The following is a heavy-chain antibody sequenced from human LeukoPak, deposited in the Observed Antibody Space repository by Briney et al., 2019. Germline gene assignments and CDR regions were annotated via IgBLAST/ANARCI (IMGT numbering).Heavy chain of an antibody. Sequence: PGGSLRLSCAASGFTFSRYSMNWVRQAPGKGLEWVSSISDTGYYIYYADSVKGRFTISRDNAKNSLSLQMNNLRADDMGIYYCANHFACGATTCPSFDHWGQGTLVTVSS. J-gene: IGHJ4*02. CDR3: ANHFACGATTCPSFDH. CDR1: GFTFSRYS. D-gene: IGHD2-21*01. V-gene: IGHV3-21*01. CDR2: ISDTGYYI.